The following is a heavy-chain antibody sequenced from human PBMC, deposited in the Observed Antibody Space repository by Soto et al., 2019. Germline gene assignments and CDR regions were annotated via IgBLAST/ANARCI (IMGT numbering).Heavy chain of an antibody. CDR3: TTETTIFGVVVHFDY. Sequence: EVQLVESGGGLVKPGGSLRLSCAASGFTFSNAWMSWVRQAPGKGLEWVGRIKSKTDGGTTDYAAPVKGRFTISRDDSKNTLYLQMNSLKTEDTAVYYCTTETTIFGVVVHFDYWGQGTLVTVSS. D-gene: IGHD3-3*01. CDR2: IKSKTDGGTT. J-gene: IGHJ4*02. CDR1: GFTFSNAW. V-gene: IGHV3-15*01.